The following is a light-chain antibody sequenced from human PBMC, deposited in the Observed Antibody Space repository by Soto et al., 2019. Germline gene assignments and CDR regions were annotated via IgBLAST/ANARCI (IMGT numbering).Light chain of an antibody. CDR2: DVS. Sequence: QSVLTQPASVSGSPGQSITISCTGTGSDIGAYNYVSWYQQHPGEAPKLLIYDVSYRPSGISNRYSGSKSGDTASLTISGLQAEDEADYYCSSYTNTPSLVFGGGTKLTVL. CDR3: SSYTNTPSLV. J-gene: IGLJ3*02. V-gene: IGLV2-14*03. CDR1: GSDIGAYNY.